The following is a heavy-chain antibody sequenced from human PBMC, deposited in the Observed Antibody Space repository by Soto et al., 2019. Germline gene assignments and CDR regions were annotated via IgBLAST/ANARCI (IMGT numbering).Heavy chain of an antibody. CDR1: GGSFNSYY. J-gene: IGHJ5*02. CDR3: ARGHKQQLVRSGGWFDP. D-gene: IGHD6-13*01. Sequence: QVQLQQWGAGLLKPSETLSLTCAVYGGSFNSYYWSWIRQPPGKGLEWIGEINYSGSTNYNPSLKSRVTISVETYKNQFSLKLSSVTAADTAVYYCARGHKQQLVRSGGWFDPWGQGTLVTVSS. V-gene: IGHV4-34*01. CDR2: INYSGST.